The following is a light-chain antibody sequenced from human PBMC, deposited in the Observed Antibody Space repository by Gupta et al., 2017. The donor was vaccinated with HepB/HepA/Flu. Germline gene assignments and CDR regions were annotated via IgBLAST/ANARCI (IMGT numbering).Light chain of an antibody. Sequence: DIHLTQSPSFLSASVGDRVTITCRASQDISSYLAWFQQKPGKAPSLLIYAASTLQSGVPSRFSGSRSGTEFTLTISSLQPEDFATYYCQHAYNSPLTFGGGTKVEIK. J-gene: IGKJ4*01. CDR2: AAS. V-gene: IGKV1-9*01. CDR1: QDISSY. CDR3: QHAYNSPLT.